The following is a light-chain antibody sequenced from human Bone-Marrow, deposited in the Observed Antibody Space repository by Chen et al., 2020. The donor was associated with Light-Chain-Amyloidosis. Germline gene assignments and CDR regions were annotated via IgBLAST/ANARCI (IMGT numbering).Light chain of an antibody. CDR3: QQYGTSPLT. Sequence: EIVFTQSPGTLSLSPGEGANLSCRASQTISSNYLTWYQQKFGQAPRLLIYGSSSRATGIPDRFTGSGSGTDLTLTINRLEPEDFAMYYCQQYGTSPLTFGGWTKVEIK. J-gene: IGKJ4*01. V-gene: IGKV3-20*01. CDR2: GSS. CDR1: QTISSNY.